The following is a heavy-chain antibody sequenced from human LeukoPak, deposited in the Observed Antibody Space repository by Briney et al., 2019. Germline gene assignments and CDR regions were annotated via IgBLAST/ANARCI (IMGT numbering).Heavy chain of an antibody. CDR3: ARVRSYDYVWESYIDMDV. D-gene: IGHD3-16*01. CDR2: ISPYGGNT. V-gene: IGHV1-18*04. CDR1: GYNFTSYG. Sequence: ASVKVSCKASGYNFTSYGISWVRQAPGQGLEWMGWISPYGGNTKYEQKLQGRVTMATDTATSTAYMELRSLRSDDTAVYYCARVRSYDYVWESYIDMDVWGQGTTVTVSS. J-gene: IGHJ6*02.